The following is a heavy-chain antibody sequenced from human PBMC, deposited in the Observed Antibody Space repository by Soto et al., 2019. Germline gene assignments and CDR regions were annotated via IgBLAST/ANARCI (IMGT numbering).Heavy chain of an antibody. V-gene: IGHV1-8*01. CDR1: GYTFTSYD. Sequence: ASVNVSCKASGYTFTSYDINWVRQATGQGLEWMGWMNPNSGNTGYAQKFQGRVTMTRNTSISTAYMELSSLRSEDTAVYYCARSLGFWSGGWFDPWGQGTLVTVSS. CDR2: MNPNSGNT. CDR3: ARSLGFWSGGWFDP. J-gene: IGHJ5*02. D-gene: IGHD3-3*01.